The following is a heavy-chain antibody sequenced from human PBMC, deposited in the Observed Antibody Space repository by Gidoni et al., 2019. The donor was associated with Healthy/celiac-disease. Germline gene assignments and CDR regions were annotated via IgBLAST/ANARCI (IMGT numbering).Heavy chain of an antibody. Sequence: QVQLVESGGGVVQPGRSLRLSCAASGFPFSSYGMHWVRQAPGKGLELLAVIWYDGSNKYYADAVKGRFTISRDNSKNTLYLQMNSLRADDTAVYYCARAPRYCSGGSCPYYYYGMDVWGQGTTVTVSS. CDR2: IWYDGSNK. V-gene: IGHV3-33*01. CDR1: GFPFSSYG. D-gene: IGHD2-15*01. J-gene: IGHJ6*02. CDR3: ARAPRYCSGGSCPYYYYGMDV.